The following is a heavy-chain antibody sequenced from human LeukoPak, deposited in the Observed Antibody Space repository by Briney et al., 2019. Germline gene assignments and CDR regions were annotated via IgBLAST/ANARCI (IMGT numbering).Heavy chain of an antibody. CDR2: MNPNSGNT. CDR3: ARARVMGAPYYYYYMDV. Sequence: ASVKVSCKASGYTFTSYDINWVRQATGQGLEWMGWMNPNSGNTGYAQKFQGRVTMTRNTSISTAYMELSSLRSEDTAVYYCARARVMGAPYYYYYMDVWGKGTTVTVSS. CDR1: GYTFTSYD. V-gene: IGHV1-8*01. D-gene: IGHD1-26*01. J-gene: IGHJ6*03.